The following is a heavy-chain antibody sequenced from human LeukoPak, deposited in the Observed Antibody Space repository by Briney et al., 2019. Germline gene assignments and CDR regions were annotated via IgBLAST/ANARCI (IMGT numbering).Heavy chain of an antibody. D-gene: IGHD3-10*01. CDR3: TIDHILSSGSYYNPSWFDP. Sequence: GASVKVSCKASGYTFTSYDINWVRQATGQGLEWMGWRNPNSGNTGYAQKFQGRVTMTRNTSISTAYMELSSLKTEDAAVYYCTIDHILSSGSYYNPSWFDPWGQGTLVTVSS. V-gene: IGHV1-8*01. CDR2: RNPNSGNT. J-gene: IGHJ5*02. CDR1: GYTFTSYD.